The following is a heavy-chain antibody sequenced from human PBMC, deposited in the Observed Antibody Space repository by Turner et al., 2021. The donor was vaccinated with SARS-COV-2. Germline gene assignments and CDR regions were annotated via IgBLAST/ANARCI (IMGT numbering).Heavy chain of an antibody. CDR2: ISYDGINK. J-gene: IGHJ6*02. Sequence: QVQLVESGGGVVQPGRSLRLSCAASGFTFSSYAMNWVCQAPGKGLEWVAVISYDGINKYYADSVKGRFTISRDNSKNTLYLQMNSLRAEDTAVYYCARGTGGNYYYGMDVWGQGTTVTVSS. V-gene: IGHV3-30-3*01. CDR3: ARGTGGNYYYGMDV. CDR1: GFTFSSYA. D-gene: IGHD3-10*01.